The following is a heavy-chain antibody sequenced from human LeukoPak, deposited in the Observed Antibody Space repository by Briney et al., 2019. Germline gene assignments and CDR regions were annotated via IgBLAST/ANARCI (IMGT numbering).Heavy chain of an antibody. CDR2: INPNSCAS. V-gene: IGHV1-2*02. CDR3: ARLSYYYDIPGYLDY. D-gene: IGHD3-22*01. CDR1: GYTFTGYY. Sequence: ASVKVSCKASGYTFTGYYIHWVRQAPGQGLEWMGWINPNSCASDSTQKFQGRVTMTVDTSIDTAYMELSGLRSDDAAVYYCARLSYYYDIPGYLDYWGQGTLVTASS. J-gene: IGHJ4*02.